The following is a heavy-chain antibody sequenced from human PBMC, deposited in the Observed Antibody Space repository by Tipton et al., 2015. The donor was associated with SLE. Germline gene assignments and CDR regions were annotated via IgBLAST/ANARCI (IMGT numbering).Heavy chain of an antibody. CDR1: GFTFSSYW. J-gene: IGHJ4*02. CDR3: ARDSDWSPGDF. CDR2: IKEDGRKR. Sequence: SLRLSCAVSGFTFSSYWMSWVRQAPGKGLAWVANIKEDGRKRDYVDSVKGRFTISRDNVENSLFLQMNSLRAEVTAVYFCARDSDWSPGDFWGQGTLVSVSS. V-gene: IGHV3-7*01. D-gene: IGHD3-9*01.